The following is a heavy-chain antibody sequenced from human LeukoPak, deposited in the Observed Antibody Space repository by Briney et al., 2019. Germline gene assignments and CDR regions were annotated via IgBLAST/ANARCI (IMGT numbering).Heavy chain of an antibody. Sequence: GGSLRLSYAASGFTFSNYWMTWVRQAPGKGLEWVANIKHDGSEDYYLDSVKGRFTISRDNAKSSMWLQMNSLRDEDTAVYYCARGLTYYYDSSGSLGYWGQGTLVTVSS. CDR3: ARGLTYYYDSSGSLGY. D-gene: IGHD3-22*01. V-gene: IGHV3-7*01. J-gene: IGHJ4*02. CDR1: GFTFSNYW. CDR2: IKHDGSED.